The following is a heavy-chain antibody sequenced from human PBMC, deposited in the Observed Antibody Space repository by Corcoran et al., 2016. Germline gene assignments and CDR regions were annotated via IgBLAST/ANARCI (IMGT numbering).Heavy chain of an antibody. CDR2: IRDKANSYAT. D-gene: IGHD2-15*01. V-gene: IGHV3-73*02. Sequence: EVQLVESGGGLVQPGGSLKLSCAASGFTFSGSAMHWVRQASGKGLEWVGRIRDKANSYATAYAASVNGRFTISRDYSKNTVYLQMNSRKTEDTAVYYCTRLFAAWDAIDISGQGTVVTVSS. J-gene: IGHJ3*02. CDR3: TRLFAAWDAIDI. CDR1: GFTFSGSA.